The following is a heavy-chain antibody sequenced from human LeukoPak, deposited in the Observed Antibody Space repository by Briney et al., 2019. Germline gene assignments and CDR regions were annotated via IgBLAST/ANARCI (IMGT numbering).Heavy chain of an antibody. CDR2: IYHSGST. Sequence: PSETLSLTCTVSGYSISSDYYWGWIRQPPGKGLEWIGSIYHSGSTYYNPSLKSRVTISVDTSKNQFSLKLSSVTAADTAVYYCARLDGGNGRESLGDVTRDWYFDLWGRGTLVTVSS. J-gene: IGHJ2*01. CDR3: ARLDGGNGRESLGDVTRDWYFDL. CDR1: GYSISSDYY. V-gene: IGHV4-38-2*02. D-gene: IGHD4-23*01.